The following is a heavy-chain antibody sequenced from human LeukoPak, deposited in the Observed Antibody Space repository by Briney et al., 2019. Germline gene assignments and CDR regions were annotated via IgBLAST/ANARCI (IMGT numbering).Heavy chain of an antibody. CDR2: ISGSGGST. J-gene: IGHJ3*02. CDR1: GFTFSSYA. CDR3: AKDPRSYYDSSGYYVDAFDI. D-gene: IGHD3-22*01. Sequence: TGGSLRLSCAASGFTFSSYAMSWVRQAPGKGLEWVSAISGSGGSTYYADSVKGRFTISRDNSKNTLYLQMNSLRAEDTAVYYCAKDPRSYYDSSGYYVDAFDIWRQGTMVIVSS. V-gene: IGHV3-23*01.